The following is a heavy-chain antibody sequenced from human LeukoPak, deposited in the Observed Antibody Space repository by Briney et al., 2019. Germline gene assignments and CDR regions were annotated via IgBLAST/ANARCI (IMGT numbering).Heavy chain of an antibody. CDR2: IWYDGSNK. CDR1: GFTFSSYG. J-gene: IGHJ4*02. Sequence: GRSLRLSCAASGFTFSSYGMHWVRQAPGKGLEWVAVIWYDGSNKYYADSVKGRFTISRDNSKNTLYLQMNSLRAEDTAVYYCVRGDYGDYTLFDYWGQGTLVTVSS. V-gene: IGHV3-33*01. D-gene: IGHD4-17*01. CDR3: VRGDYGDYTLFDY.